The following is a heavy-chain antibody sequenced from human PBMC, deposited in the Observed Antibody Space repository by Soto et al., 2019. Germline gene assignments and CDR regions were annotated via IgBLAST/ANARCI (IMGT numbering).Heavy chain of an antibody. CDR2: IYYSGST. V-gene: IGHV4-39*01. CDR3: ARRGGSGIHSDY. Sequence: QLQLQESGPGLVKPSETLSLTCTVSGGSISSSSYYWGWIRQPPGKGLEWIGSIYYSGSTYYNPSLESRVTISVDTSKNQFSLKLSSVTAADTAVYYCARRGGSGIHSDYWGQGTLVTVSS. CDR1: GGSISSSSYY. D-gene: IGHD1-26*01. J-gene: IGHJ4*02.